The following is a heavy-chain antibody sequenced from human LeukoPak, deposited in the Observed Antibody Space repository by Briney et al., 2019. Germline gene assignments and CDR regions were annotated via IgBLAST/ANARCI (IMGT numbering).Heavy chain of an antibody. J-gene: IGHJ5*02. CDR2: ISWNSGRI. D-gene: IGHD4-17*01. Sequence: PGGSLRLSCAASGFTFDVYAMHWVRQAPGKGLEWVSGISWNSGRIGYADSVTGRFTISRDNAKNALYLQMNSLRADDTALYYCEKSLDYCDFSRPEFDPGGQGPLVTVSS. CDR1: GFTFDVYA. CDR3: EKSLDYCDFSRPEFDP. V-gene: IGHV3-9*01.